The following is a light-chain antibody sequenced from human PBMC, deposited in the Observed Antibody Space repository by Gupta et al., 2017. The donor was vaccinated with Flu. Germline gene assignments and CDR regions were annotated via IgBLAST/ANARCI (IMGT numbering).Light chain of an antibody. CDR3: MRVTEFPYS. Sequence: DIVLTHPPLPSPVTLGQPASISCRSSQTLVHSDGNTYLSWPQQRPGQPPRLLLYKISNRFSGVPDRFSGSRAGSDFTLRISRMADEDVGLYYCMRVTEFPYSFGQETNLEIK. V-gene: IGKV2-24*01. CDR2: KIS. CDR1: QTLVHSDGNTY. J-gene: IGKJ2*03.